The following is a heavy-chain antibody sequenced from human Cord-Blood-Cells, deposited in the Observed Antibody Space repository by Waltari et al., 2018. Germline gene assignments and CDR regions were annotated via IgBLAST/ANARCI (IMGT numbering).Heavy chain of an antibody. J-gene: IGHJ4*02. CDR2: IKSKTDGGTT. D-gene: IGHD5-12*01. Sequence: EVQLVESGGGLVKPGGSLRLSCAASGFTFSNAWMSWVRQAQGKGLEWVGRIKSKTDGGTTDYAAPVKGRFTISRDDSKNTLYLQMNSLKTEDTAVYYCTTDPHPEDYIVATIIDYWGQGTLVTVSS. CDR1: GFTFSNAW. V-gene: IGHV3-15*01. CDR3: TTDPHPEDYIVATIIDY.